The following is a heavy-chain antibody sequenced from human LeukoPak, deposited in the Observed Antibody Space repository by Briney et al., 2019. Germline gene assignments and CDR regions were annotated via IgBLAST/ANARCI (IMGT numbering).Heavy chain of an antibody. CDR3: ARLRVTATWFDP. D-gene: IGHD2-21*02. CDR2: ISAYNANT. V-gene: IGHV1-18*01. J-gene: IGHJ5*02. CDR1: GYIFSSFG. Sequence: ASLKISCKASGYIFSSFGISWMRQAPGQGLEWLGWISAYNANTNYAQKFQGRLTMTTDTSTNTAYMELMSLSSDDTAVYYCARLRVTATWFDPWGQGTLVTVSA.